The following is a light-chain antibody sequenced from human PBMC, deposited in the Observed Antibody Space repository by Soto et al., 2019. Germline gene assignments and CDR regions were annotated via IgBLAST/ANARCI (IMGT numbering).Light chain of an antibody. J-gene: IGKJ4*01. CDR2: GAS. V-gene: IGKV3-20*01. CDR1: QSVSSSH. Sequence: EIVLTQSPGTLSLSPGERATLSCRASQSVSSSHLAWYRQKPGQAPRLLIYGASSRATGIPDRFSGSGSGTDFTLTISRLEAEDFAVYHCQQYSTSPLTFGGGTKVDIK. CDR3: QQYSTSPLT.